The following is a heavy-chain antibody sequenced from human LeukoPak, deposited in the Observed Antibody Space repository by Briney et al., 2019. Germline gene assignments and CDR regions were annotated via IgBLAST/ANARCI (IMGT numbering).Heavy chain of an antibody. CDR2: INPSGGST. J-gene: IGHJ2*01. Sequence: ASVKVSCKASGYTFASYYMHWVRQDPGQGLEWMGIINPSGGSTSYAQKFQGRVTMTRDTSTSTVYMELSSLRSEDTAVYYCARRMVDRVWYFDLWGRGTLVTVSS. D-gene: IGHD4/OR15-4a*01. V-gene: IGHV1-46*01. CDR1: GYTFASYY. CDR3: ARRMVDRVWYFDL.